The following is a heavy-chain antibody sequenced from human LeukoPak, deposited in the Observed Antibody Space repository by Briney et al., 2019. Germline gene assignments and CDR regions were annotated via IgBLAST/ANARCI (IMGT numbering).Heavy chain of an antibody. CDR2: IIPIFGTA. Sequence: VASVKVSCKASGGTFSSYAISWVRQAPGQGLEWMGGIIPIFGTANYAQKFQGRVTITTDESTSTAYMELSSLRSEDTAVYYCARANIVVVPAATHYFDYWGQGTLVTVSS. CDR3: ARANIVVVPAATHYFDY. D-gene: IGHD2-2*01. J-gene: IGHJ4*02. V-gene: IGHV1-69*05. CDR1: GGTFSSYA.